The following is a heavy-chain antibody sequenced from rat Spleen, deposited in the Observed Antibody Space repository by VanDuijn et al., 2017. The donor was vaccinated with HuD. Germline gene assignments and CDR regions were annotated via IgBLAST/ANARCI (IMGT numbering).Heavy chain of an antibody. V-gene: IGHV5-20*01. CDR1: GFTFSNYG. CDR3: TKTGTFDY. CDR2: ISFNGGNT. D-gene: IGHD5-1*01. Sequence: EVQLVESGGGLVQPGRSLKLSCAASGFTFSNYGMAWVRQAPTKGLEWVASISFNGGNTYYRDSVKGRFTISRDNAKSSLYLQMDSLRSEDTATYYCTKTGTFDYWGQGVMVTVSS. J-gene: IGHJ2*01.